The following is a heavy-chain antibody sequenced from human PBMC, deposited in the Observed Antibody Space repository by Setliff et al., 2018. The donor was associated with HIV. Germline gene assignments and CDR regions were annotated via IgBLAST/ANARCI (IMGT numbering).Heavy chain of an antibody. CDR1: GFTFSTYS. J-gene: IGHJ4*02. CDR2: ISSSSSYR. D-gene: IGHD6-6*01. Sequence: PGGSLRLSCAASGFTFSTYSMNWVRQAPGKGLEWVSSISSSSSYRYYADSVKSRFTISRDNAKNSQYLQMNSLRAEDTAVYYCARRYSSSSTGFDYWGQGTLVTVSS. CDR3: ARRYSSSSTGFDY. V-gene: IGHV3-21*01.